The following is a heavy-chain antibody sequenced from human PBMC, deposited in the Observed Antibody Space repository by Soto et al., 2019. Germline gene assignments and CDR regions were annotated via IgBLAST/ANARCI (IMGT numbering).Heavy chain of an antibody. Sequence: QVQLQESGPGLVKPSQTLSLTCTVSGGSISSGGYYWSWIRQPPGKGLEWIGELNDSGSTNYNASLKSRVSISVDTSKNQFSLKLTSVTAADTAVYYCARGRGGVQHWGQGTLVTVSS. CDR2: LNDSGST. CDR1: GGSISSGGYY. V-gene: IGHV4-31*03. J-gene: IGHJ1*01. D-gene: IGHD3-10*01. CDR3: ARGRGGVQH.